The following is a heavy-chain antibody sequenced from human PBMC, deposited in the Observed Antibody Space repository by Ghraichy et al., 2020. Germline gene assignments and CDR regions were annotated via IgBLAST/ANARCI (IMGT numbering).Heavy chain of an antibody. CDR1: GGSISSCDYS. J-gene: IGHJ5*02. V-gene: IGHV4-30-2*01. Sequence: SETLSLTCAVSGGSISSCDYSWSWIRPPPRMGLERIRSINHSETTYYNPSLKSRVTLSVDRWQNKFSLKLSSVTAADTAMYYCARAEREAVSGGGFDPWGQGTLVTVSS. CDR2: INHSETT. CDR3: ARAEREAVSGGGFDP. D-gene: IGHD6-19*01.